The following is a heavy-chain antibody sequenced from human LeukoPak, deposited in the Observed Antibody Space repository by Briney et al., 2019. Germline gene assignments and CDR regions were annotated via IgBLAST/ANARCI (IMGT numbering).Heavy chain of an antibody. D-gene: IGHD3-22*01. J-gene: IGHJ4*02. CDR2: ISAYNGNT. V-gene: IGHV1-18*01. CDR3: ARGGTFYYDSSAYY. CDR1: GYTFTNYG. Sequence: ATVKVSCKASGYTFTNYGISWVRQAPGHGLEWMGWISAYNGNTKNAQKAQGRVTLTTDTSTSTAYMELRRLRSDDTAVYYCARGGTFYYDSSAYYWGQGTLVTVSS.